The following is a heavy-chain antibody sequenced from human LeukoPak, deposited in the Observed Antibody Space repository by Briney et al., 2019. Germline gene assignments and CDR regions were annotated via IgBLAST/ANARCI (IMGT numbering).Heavy chain of an antibody. V-gene: IGHV3-66*01. D-gene: IGHD3-22*01. CDR2: IYSGGST. J-gene: IGHJ4*02. Sequence: GGSLRLSCAASGFTVSSNYMSWVRQAPGKGLEWVSVIYSGGSTYYADSVKGRFTISRDNSKNTLYLQMNSLRAEDTAVYYCARDGFWRYDSSGYYLDYWGQGTLVTVSS. CDR1: GFTVSSNY. CDR3: ARDGFWRYDSSGYYLDY.